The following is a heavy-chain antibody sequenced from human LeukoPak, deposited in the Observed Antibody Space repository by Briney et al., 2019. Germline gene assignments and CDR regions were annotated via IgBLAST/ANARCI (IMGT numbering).Heavy chain of an antibody. Sequence: GASVKVSCKASGYTFTDYYMHWVRQAPGQGLEWMGGIIPIFGTANYAQKFQGRVTITADESTSTAYMELSSLRSEDTAVYYCASSGQKWQQLVHFDYWGQGTLVTVSS. CDR3: ASSGQKWQQLVHFDY. J-gene: IGHJ4*02. CDR2: IIPIFGTA. V-gene: IGHV1-69*13. CDR1: GYTFTDYY. D-gene: IGHD6-13*01.